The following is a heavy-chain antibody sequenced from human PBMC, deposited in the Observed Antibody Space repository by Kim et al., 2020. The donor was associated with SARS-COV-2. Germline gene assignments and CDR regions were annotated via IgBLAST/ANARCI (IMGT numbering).Heavy chain of an antibody. CDR2: IIPIFGTA. Sequence: SVKVSCKASGGTFSSYAISWVRQAPGQGLEWMGGIIPIFGTANYAQKFQGRVTITADESTSTAYMELSSLRSEDTAVYYCAGGEDIVVVPAAMLFGWFDPWGQGTLVTVSS. CDR3: AGGEDIVVVPAAMLFGWFDP. J-gene: IGHJ5*02. CDR1: GGTFSSYA. D-gene: IGHD2-2*01. V-gene: IGHV1-69*13.